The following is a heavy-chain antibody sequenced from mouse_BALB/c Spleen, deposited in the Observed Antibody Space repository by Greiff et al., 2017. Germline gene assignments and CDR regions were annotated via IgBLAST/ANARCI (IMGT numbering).Heavy chain of an antibody. Sequence: VQLQQSGAELMKPGASVKISCKATGYTFSSYWIEWVKQRPGHGLEWIGEILPGSGSTNYNEKFKGKATFTADTSSNTAYMQLSSLTSEDSAVYYCAAYYRYDNYAMDYWGQGTSVTVSS. J-gene: IGHJ4*01. CDR1: GYTFSSYW. D-gene: IGHD2-14*01. V-gene: IGHV1-9*01. CDR3: AAYYRYDNYAMDY. CDR2: ILPGSGST.